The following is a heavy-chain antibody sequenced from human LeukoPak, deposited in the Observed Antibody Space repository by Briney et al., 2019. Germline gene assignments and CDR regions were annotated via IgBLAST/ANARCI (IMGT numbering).Heavy chain of an antibody. CDR2: INPNSGGT. Sequence: ASVKVSCKASGYTFTGYYMHWVRQAPGQGLEWMGRINPNSGGTNYAQKFQGRVTMTRDTSISTAYMELSRLRSDDTAVHYCARDRVLNYDILTGYRAYNWFDPWGQGTLVTVSS. CDR1: GYTFTGYY. J-gene: IGHJ5*02. D-gene: IGHD3-9*01. V-gene: IGHV1-2*06. CDR3: ARDRVLNYDILTGYRAYNWFDP.